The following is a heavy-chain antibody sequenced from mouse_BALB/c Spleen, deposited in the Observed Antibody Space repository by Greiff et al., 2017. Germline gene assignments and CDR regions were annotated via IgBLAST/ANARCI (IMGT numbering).Heavy chain of an antibody. D-gene: IGHD1-1*01. J-gene: IGHJ4*01. CDR1: GYTFTDYW. CDR3: ARWGTAVVARAMDY. CDR2: IDTSDSYT. Sequence: QVQLQQPGAELVMPGASVKMSCKASGYTFTDYWMHWVKQRPGQGLEWIGAIDTSDSYTSYNQKFKGKATLTVDESSSTAYMQLSSLTSEDSAVYYCARWGTAVVARAMDYWGQGTSVTVSS. V-gene: IGHV1-69*01.